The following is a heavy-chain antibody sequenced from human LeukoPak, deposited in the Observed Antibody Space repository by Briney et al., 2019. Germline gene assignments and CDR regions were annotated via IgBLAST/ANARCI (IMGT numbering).Heavy chain of an antibody. J-gene: IGHJ4*02. D-gene: IGHD3-22*01. CDR3: ARGNYYDSSGYTYYFDY. V-gene: IGHV4-59*01. CDR1: GGSISSYY. CDR2: IYYGGST. Sequence: SETPSLTCTVSGGSISSYYWSWIRQPPGKGLEWIGYIYYGGSTNYNPSLKSRVTISVDTSKNQFSLKLSSVTAADTAVYYCARGNYYDSSGYTYYFDYWGQGTLVTVSS.